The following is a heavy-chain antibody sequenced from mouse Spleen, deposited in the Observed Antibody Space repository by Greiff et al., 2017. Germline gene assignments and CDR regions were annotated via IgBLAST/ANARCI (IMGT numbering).Heavy chain of an antibody. CDR1: GFTFSSYT. V-gene: IGHV5-6-4*01. CDR3: TRDGGYLDY. Sequence: DVKLVESGAGLVKPGGSVKLSCAASGFTFSSYTMSWVRQTPEKGLEWVGTISPGGGYTYYPDSVKGRFTISRDNDKNTRYLQLSSLKSEDTARYYCTRDGGYLDYWGQGTTVTVSS. J-gene: IGHJ2*01. CDR2: ISPGGGYT.